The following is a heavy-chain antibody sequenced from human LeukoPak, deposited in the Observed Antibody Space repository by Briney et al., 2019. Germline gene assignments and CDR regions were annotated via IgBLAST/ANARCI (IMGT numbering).Heavy chain of an antibody. Sequence: ASVKVSCKASGYTFTNYGISWVRQAPGQGLEWMGWISAYNANTNHAQKLQGRVTMTTDTSTSTAYMELRSLRSDDTAVYYCARDRSGYEGGDYWGQGTLVTVSS. CDR1: GYTFTNYG. CDR2: ISAYNANT. CDR3: ARDRSGYEGGDY. V-gene: IGHV1-18*01. J-gene: IGHJ4*02. D-gene: IGHD5-12*01.